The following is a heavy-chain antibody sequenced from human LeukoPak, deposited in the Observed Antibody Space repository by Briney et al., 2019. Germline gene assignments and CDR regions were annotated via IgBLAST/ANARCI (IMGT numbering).Heavy chain of an antibody. V-gene: IGHV4-4*02. CDR3: ARAGLWFGESLFDI. Sequence: SGTLSLTCAVSGGSISSSNWWSWVRQPPGKELEWIGEIYHSGSTNYNPSLKSRVTISVDKSKNQFSLKLSSVTAADTAVYYCARAGLWFGESLFDIWGQGTMVTVSS. J-gene: IGHJ3*02. D-gene: IGHD3-10*01. CDR1: GGSISSSNW. CDR2: IYHSGST.